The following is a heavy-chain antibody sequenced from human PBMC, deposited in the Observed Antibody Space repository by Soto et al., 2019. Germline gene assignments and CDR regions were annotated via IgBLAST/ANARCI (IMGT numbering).Heavy chain of an antibody. D-gene: IGHD3-9*01. CDR1: GYTFKNYG. V-gene: IGHV1-18*04. CDR2: ISAYNGDT. Sequence: QDHLVQSGGEVKKPGASAKVSCKASGYTFKNYGINWVRQAPGRGLAWVAWISAYNGDTSSAQHLQGRVTVTTETLTNTAYMELRSLRPDDTAVYFCVLGGLETGYYRDMDYWGQGTLVSVSS. CDR3: VLGGLETGYYRDMDY. J-gene: IGHJ4*02.